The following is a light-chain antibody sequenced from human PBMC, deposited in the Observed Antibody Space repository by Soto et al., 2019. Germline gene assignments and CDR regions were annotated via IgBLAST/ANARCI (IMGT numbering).Light chain of an antibody. CDR3: QQNYSTPLA. CDR2: AAF. J-gene: IGKJ4*01. CDR1: QSINRD. V-gene: IGKV1-39*01. Sequence: DIQMTQSPFSLSASVGDRVTITCRASQSINRDLNWYQQKPGKAPNLLIYAAFTLESGVPSRSSGSGSGTDFTLTISSLQLEDFATYYCQQNYSTPLAFGGGTK.